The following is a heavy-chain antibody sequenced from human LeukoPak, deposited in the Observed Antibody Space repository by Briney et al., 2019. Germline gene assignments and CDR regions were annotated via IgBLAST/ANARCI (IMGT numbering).Heavy chain of an antibody. V-gene: IGHV3-7*01. D-gene: IGHD3-16*01. CDR1: GFRFGSDW. Sequence: GGSLRLSCAASGFRFGSDWMSWVRQAPGQGLEWVANINPDGSEKYYVDSVKGRFTISRDNGKNSLYLQLNSLRAEDTAVYYCARYYDPPVGDAFDIWDQGTMVTVSS. CDR2: INPDGSEK. CDR3: ARYYDPPVGDAFDI. J-gene: IGHJ3*02.